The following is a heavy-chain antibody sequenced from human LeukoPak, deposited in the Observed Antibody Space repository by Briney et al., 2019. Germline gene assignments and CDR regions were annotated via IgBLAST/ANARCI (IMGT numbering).Heavy chain of an antibody. J-gene: IGHJ4*02. D-gene: IGHD3-22*01. Sequence: GGSLRLSCAASGFTFSSYSMNWVRQAPGKGLEWVSSISSSSSYIYYADSVKGRFTISRDNAKNSLYLQMNSLRAEDTAVYYCARDGDYDSSGYYYFDYWGQGTLVTVSS. CDR2: ISSSSSYI. V-gene: IGHV3-21*01. CDR1: GFTFSSYS. CDR3: ARDGDYDSSGYYYFDY.